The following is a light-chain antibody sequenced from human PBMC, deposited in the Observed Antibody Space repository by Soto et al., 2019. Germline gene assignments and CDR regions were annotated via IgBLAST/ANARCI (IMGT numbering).Light chain of an antibody. J-gene: IGKJ1*01. CDR2: AAS. V-gene: IGKV1-39*01. Sequence: DIQMTQSPSSLSASVGDRVTITCRASQSISSYLNWYQQKPGKAPKLLIYAASSLQSGVPSRFSGSGSGTEFTRTISSVQPEDFATYYCQQSDSPPVTFGQGTKVQIK. CDR1: QSISSY. CDR3: QQSDSPPVT.